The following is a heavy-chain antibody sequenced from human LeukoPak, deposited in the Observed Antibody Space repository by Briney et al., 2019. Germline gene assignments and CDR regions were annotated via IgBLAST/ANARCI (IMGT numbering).Heavy chain of an antibody. Sequence: PGGSLRLSCAVSGFTFSSYWMSWFHQAPGKGLESVANINQDGSQKFSVDSVKGRFTISRDNAKNSLSLQMNSLRVEDTAVYYCARDWFDGDYDRFDYWGQGTLVTVSS. CDR3: ARDWFDGDYDRFDY. V-gene: IGHV3-7*03. CDR2: INQDGSQK. CDR1: GFTFSSYW. D-gene: IGHD4-17*01. J-gene: IGHJ4*02.